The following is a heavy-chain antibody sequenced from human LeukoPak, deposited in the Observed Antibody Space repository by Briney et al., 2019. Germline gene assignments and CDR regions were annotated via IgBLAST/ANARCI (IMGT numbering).Heavy chain of an antibody. CDR3: ARELLWFGKVPEPYMDV. Sequence: SGPTLVNPTQTLTLTCTLSGFSLSTSGVGVGWIRQPPGKALEWLALIYWNDDKRYSPSLKSRLTITKDTSKNQVVLTMTNMDPVDTATYYCARELLWFGKVPEPYMDVWGKGTTVTVSS. D-gene: IGHD3-10*01. V-gene: IGHV2-5*01. CDR1: GFSLSTSGVG. J-gene: IGHJ6*03. CDR2: IYWNDDK.